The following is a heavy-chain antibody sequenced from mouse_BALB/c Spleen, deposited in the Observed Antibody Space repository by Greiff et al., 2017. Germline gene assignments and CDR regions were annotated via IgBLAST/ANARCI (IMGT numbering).Heavy chain of an antibody. J-gene: IGHJ2*01. V-gene: IGHV1-54*03. Sequence: QVQLKESGAELVRPGTSVKVSCKASGYAFTNYLIEWVKQRPGQGLEWIGVINPGSGGTNYNEKFKGKATLTADKSSSTAYMQLSSLTSDDSAVYFCVRDSYYFDYWGQGTTLTVSS. CDR1: GYAFTNYL. CDR2: INPGSGGT. CDR3: VRDSYYFDY.